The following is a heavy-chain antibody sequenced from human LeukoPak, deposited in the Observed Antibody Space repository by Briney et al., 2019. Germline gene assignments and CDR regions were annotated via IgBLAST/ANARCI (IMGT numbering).Heavy chain of an antibody. J-gene: IGHJ3*02. V-gene: IGHV3-53*01. Sequence: GGSLRLSCAASGFTVGSNYMSGARQAPGKGLEWVSVIYSGGSTYYADSVKGRFTISRDNSKNTLYLQMNSLRAEDTAVYYCARDNVYYYDSSGYAFDIWGQGTMVTVSS. CDR3: ARDNVYYYDSSGYAFDI. D-gene: IGHD3-22*01. CDR1: GFTVGSNY. CDR2: IYSGGST.